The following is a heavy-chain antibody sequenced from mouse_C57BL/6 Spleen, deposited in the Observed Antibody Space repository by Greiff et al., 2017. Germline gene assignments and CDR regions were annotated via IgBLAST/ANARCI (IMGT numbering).Heavy chain of an antibody. Sequence: QVQLQQPGAELVMPGASVKLSCKASGYTFTSYWMHWVKQRPGQGLEWIGEIDPSDSYTNYNQKFKGKSTLTVDKSSSTAYMQLSSLTSEDSAVXYCARSYYGSSYPFAYWGQGTLVTVSA. CDR2: IDPSDSYT. CDR3: ARSYYGSSYPFAY. D-gene: IGHD1-1*01. V-gene: IGHV1-69*01. J-gene: IGHJ3*01. CDR1: GYTFTSYW.